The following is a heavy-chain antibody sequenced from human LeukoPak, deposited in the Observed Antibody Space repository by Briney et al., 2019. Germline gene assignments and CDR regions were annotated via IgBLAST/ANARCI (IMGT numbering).Heavy chain of an antibody. D-gene: IGHD3-22*01. Sequence: ASVKVSCKASGYTFTGYYMHWVRQAPGQGLEWMGWINPNSGGTNYAQKFQGRVTMTRDTSISTAYMELSRLRSDDTAVYYCARGLFLSGYLDAFDIWGQGTVVTVSS. CDR2: INPNSGGT. CDR1: GYTFTGYY. CDR3: ARGLFLSGYLDAFDI. J-gene: IGHJ3*02. V-gene: IGHV1-2*02.